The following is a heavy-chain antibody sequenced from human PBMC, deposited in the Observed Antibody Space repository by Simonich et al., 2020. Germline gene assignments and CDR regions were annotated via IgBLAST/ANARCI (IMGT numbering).Heavy chain of an antibody. Sequence: QVQLVQSGAEVKKPGASVKVSCKASGYTFTGYYMHWVRQAPGHGLEWMGWINPNSGGTNYAQKFQGRGTMTRDTSISTAYMELSRLRSDDTAVYYCARVRSSSWYWFDPWGQGTLVTVSS. D-gene: IGHD6-13*01. CDR1: GYTFTGYY. J-gene: IGHJ5*02. CDR3: ARVRSSSWYWFDP. CDR2: INPNSGGT. V-gene: IGHV1-2*02.